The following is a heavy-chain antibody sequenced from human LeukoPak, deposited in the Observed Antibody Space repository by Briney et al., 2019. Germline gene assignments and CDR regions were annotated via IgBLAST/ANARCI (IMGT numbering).Heavy chain of an antibody. CDR2: VSSGGDIT. Sequence: KSGGSLRLSCAASGFTFSDYYISWIRQAPGKGLEWLSIVSSGGDITTYADSVKGRFTISRDNTRNILFLQMNSLKTEDTAVYYCTTAPRIKGDIVVVPAAMKTYWGQGTLVTVSS. CDR3: TTAPRIKGDIVVVPAAMKTY. J-gene: IGHJ4*02. D-gene: IGHD2-2*01. V-gene: IGHV3-11*01. CDR1: GFTFSDYY.